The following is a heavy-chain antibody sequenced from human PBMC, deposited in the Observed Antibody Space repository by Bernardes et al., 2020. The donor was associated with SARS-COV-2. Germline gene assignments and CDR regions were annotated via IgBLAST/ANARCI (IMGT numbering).Heavy chain of an antibody. D-gene: IGHD6-6*01. CDR1: GYTFTGYY. CDR3: ARDRVGYSSSDPYYYYYGMDV. V-gene: IGHV1-2*04. CDR2: INPNSGGT. J-gene: IGHJ6*02. Sequence: SVKVSCKASGYTFTGYYMHWVRQAPGQGLEWMGWINPNSGGTNYAQKFQGWVTMTRDTSISTAYMELSRLRSDDTAVYYCARDRVGYSSSDPYYYYYGMDVWGQGTTVTVSS.